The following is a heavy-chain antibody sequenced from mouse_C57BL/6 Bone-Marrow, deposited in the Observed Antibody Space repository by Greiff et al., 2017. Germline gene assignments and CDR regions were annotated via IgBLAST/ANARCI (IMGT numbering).Heavy chain of an antibody. Sequence: QLQQSGAELARPGASVKLSCKASGYTFTSYGISWVKQRTGQGLEWIGEIYPRSGNTYYNEKFKGKATLTADKSSSTAYMELRSLTSEDSAVYFCASGWFAYWGQGTLVTVSA. CDR3: ASGWFAY. J-gene: IGHJ3*01. CDR1: GYTFTSYG. CDR2: IYPRSGNT. V-gene: IGHV1-81*01.